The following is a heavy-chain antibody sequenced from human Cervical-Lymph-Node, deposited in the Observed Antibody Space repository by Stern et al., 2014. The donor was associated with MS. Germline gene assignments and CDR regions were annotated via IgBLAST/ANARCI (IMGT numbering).Heavy chain of an antibody. J-gene: IGHJ4*02. CDR3: AHTHNMIVLVAAFDY. Sequence: QVTLKESGPALLKPTQTLTLTCTLTGSSLTNNGVGVGWIRQPPGKALEWLAVIYWDGDKRYNPTLKNRLSISKDISRNQVFLTMTDLDPVDTATYYCAHTHNMIVLVAAFDYWGQGTLVTVSS. CDR1: GSSLTNNGVG. V-gene: IGHV2-5*02. D-gene: IGHD2-21*01. CDR2: IYWDGDK.